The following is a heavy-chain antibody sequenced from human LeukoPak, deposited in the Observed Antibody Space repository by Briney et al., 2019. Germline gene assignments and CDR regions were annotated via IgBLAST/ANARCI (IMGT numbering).Heavy chain of an antibody. J-gene: IGHJ4*02. V-gene: IGHV3-53*04. CDR3: ARVDTVMAYYFDL. Sequence: GGSLRLSCAASGFTVSTNCMTWVRQAPGKGVEWVSTIYSGGTTYYADSVMGRFTIPRHNSRNTLYLQMNSLRAEDTAVYYCARVDTVMAYYFDLWGQGTLVTVSS. CDR1: GFTVSTNC. CDR2: IYSGGTT. D-gene: IGHD5-18*01.